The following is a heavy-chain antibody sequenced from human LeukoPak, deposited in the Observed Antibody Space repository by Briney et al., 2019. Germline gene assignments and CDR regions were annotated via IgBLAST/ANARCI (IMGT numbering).Heavy chain of an antibody. J-gene: IGHJ4*02. CDR3: ARRFGSGDYFDY. Sequence: SETLSLTCTVSGGSISSYYWSWIRQPPGKGLEWIGCIYYSGTTNNNPSLKSRVTISIDTSKKQFSLKLSSVTAADTAIYYCARRFGSGDYFDYWGQGTLVTVSS. V-gene: IGHV4-59*01. CDR2: IYYSGTT. D-gene: IGHD2-15*01. CDR1: GGSISSYY.